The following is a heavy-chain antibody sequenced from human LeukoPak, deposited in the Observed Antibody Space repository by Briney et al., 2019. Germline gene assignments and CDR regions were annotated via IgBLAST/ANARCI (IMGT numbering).Heavy chain of an antibody. D-gene: IGHD6-13*01. V-gene: IGHV4-39*01. J-gene: IGHJ6*02. CDR1: GGSISSSSYS. Sequence: SETLSLTCTVSGGSISSSSYSWGWIRQPPGKGLEWIGSIYYSGSTYYNPSLKSRVTISVDTSKNQFSLKLSSVTAADTAVYYCARTGIAAAGTGYYYYGMDVWGQGTTVTVSS. CDR3: ARTGIAAAGTGYYYYGMDV. CDR2: IYYSGST.